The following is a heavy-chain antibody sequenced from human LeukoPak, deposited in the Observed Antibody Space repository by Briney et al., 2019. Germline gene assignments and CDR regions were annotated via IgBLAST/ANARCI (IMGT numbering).Heavy chain of an antibody. CDR3: TRGVGGNSYYFVY. Sequence: PGGSLRLSCVASGFNFRTYGMHWVRQAPGKGPEWVAVIWYDGSKKYYADSVKGRFTISRDNSKSTLYLEMSSLRAEDTAVFYCTRGVGGNSYYFVYWGQGPLVSVSS. CDR1: GFNFRTYG. CDR2: IWYDGSKK. D-gene: IGHD1-26*01. V-gene: IGHV3-33*01. J-gene: IGHJ4*02.